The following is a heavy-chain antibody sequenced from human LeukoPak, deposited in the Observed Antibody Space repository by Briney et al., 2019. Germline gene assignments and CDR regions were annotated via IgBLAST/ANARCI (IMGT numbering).Heavy chain of an antibody. CDR2: INHSGST. CDR3: ARAGLNGDVDY. J-gene: IGHJ4*02. D-gene: IGHD4-17*01. Sequence: SETLSLTCAVYGGSFSGYYWSWIRQPPGKGLEWIGEINHSGSTNYSPSLKSRVTISVDTSKNQFSLKLSSVTAADTAAYYCARAGLNGDVDYWGQGTLVTVSS. CDR1: GGSFSGYY. V-gene: IGHV4-34*01.